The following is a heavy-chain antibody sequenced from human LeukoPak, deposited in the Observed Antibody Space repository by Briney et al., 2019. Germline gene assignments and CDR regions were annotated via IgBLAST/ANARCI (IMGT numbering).Heavy chain of an antibody. D-gene: IGHD1-26*01. J-gene: IGHJ3*02. CDR3: ARLGYSGSYYERVFDI. Sequence: PSETLSLTCAAYGGSFSGYYWSWIRQPPGKGLEWIGEINHSGSTNYNPSLKSRVTISVDTSKNEFSLKLSSVTDADTAVYYCARLGYSGSYYERVFDIWGQGTMVTVSS. V-gene: IGHV4-34*01. CDR2: INHSGST. CDR1: GGSFSGYY.